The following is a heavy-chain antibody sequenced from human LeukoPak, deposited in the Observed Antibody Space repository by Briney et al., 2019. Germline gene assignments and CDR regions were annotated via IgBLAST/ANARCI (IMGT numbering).Heavy chain of an antibody. CDR1: GFSFSSNW. CDR2: LNQDGRDK. D-gene: IGHD1-26*01. J-gene: IGHJ4*02. CDR3: VRGRGMD. Sequence: GGSLRLSCVASGFSFSSNWMGWVRQAPGKGLEWVANLNQDGRDKYYVDSVKGRFTISRDNAKHSLYLQMDSLRVEDRAVYYCVRGRGMDWGQGTLVTVSS. V-gene: IGHV3-7*04.